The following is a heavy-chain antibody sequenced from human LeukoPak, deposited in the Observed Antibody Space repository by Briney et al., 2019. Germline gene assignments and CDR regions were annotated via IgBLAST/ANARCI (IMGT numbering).Heavy chain of an antibody. J-gene: IGHJ4*02. Sequence: GGSLRLSCAASGFTFSSYSMNWVRQAPGEGLEWVSAISGSGGSTYYADSVKGRFTISRDNSKNTLYLQMNSLRAEDTAVYYCAKSGSSSRPPQDYWGQGTLVTVSS. CDR2: ISGSGGST. D-gene: IGHD6-13*01. CDR3: AKSGSSSRPPQDY. CDR1: GFTFSSYS. V-gene: IGHV3-23*01.